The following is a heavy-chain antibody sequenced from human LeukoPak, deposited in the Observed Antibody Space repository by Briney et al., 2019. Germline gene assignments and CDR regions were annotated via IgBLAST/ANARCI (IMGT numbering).Heavy chain of an antibody. CDR1: EFTFSGYS. Sequence: GGSLRLSCVASEFTFSGYSMNWVRQAPGKGLEWVSSISSSSSYIYYADSVKGRFTISRDNAKNSLYLQMNSLRAEDTAVYYCARGGSGFWSGSPVPFDPWGQGTLVTVSS. V-gene: IGHV3-21*01. CDR2: ISSSSSYI. J-gene: IGHJ5*02. D-gene: IGHD3-3*01. CDR3: ARGGSGFWSGSPVPFDP.